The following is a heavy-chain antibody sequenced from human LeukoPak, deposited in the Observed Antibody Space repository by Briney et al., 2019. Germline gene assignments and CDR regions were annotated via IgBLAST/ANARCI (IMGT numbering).Heavy chain of an antibody. CDR3: ARSGRGGAFDI. D-gene: IGHD1-26*01. CDR2: FFSDGSRT. V-gene: IGHV3-74*01. J-gene: IGHJ3*02. Sequence: GGSLRLSCAGSGFTLSSNWMHWVRQAPGKGLVWVSRFFSDGSRTNYADSVKGRFTISGDNAKNTQSLQMNSLRAEDTAVYYCARSGRGGAFDIWGQGTMVTVS. CDR1: GFTLSSNW.